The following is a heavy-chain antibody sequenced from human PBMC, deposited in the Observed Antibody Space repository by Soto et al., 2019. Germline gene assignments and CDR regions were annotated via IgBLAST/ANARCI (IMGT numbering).Heavy chain of an antibody. V-gene: IGHV3-23*01. J-gene: IGHJ3*02. CDR3: ARGGKEDGYDAFDI. CDR2: ISGSGGST. CDR1: GFTFSSCA. D-gene: IGHD5-12*01. Sequence: GGSLRLSCAASGFTFSSCAMGWVRQAPGKGLEWVSAISGSGGSTYYADSVKGRFTISRDNSKNTLYLQMNSLRAEDTAVYYCARGGKEDGYDAFDIWGQGTIVTVSS.